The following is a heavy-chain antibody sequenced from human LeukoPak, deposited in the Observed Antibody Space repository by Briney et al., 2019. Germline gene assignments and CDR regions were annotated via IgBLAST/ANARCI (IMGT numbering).Heavy chain of an antibody. CDR1: GFTFSSYE. V-gene: IGHV3-48*03. J-gene: IGHJ4*02. CDR2: ISSSGSTI. CDR3: ARRGRFSLYFDY. D-gene: IGHD3-3*01. Sequence: GGSLRLSCAASGFTFSSYEMNWVRQAPGEGLEWVSYISSSGSTIYYADSVKGRFTISRDNAKNSLYLQMNSLRAEDTAVYYCARRGRFSLYFDYWGQGTLVTVSS.